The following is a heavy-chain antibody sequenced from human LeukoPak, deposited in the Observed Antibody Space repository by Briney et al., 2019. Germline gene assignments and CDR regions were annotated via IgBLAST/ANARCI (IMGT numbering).Heavy chain of an antibody. CDR3: ASSVAVAGPDAFDI. CDR1: GYTFTRNW. Sequence: GESLKISCQASGYTFTRNWIGWVRRMPGKGREWMGIIFPADSDTRYSPSFQGQVTISADKSINTAYLQWSSLKASDTAMYYCASSVAVAGPDAFDIWGQGTMVTVSS. CDR2: IFPADSDT. D-gene: IGHD6-19*01. J-gene: IGHJ3*02. V-gene: IGHV5-51*01.